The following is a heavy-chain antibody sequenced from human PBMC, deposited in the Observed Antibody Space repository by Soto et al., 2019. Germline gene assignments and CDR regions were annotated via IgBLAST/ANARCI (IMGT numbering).Heavy chain of an antibody. CDR2: FDPEDSKM. J-gene: IGHJ6*02. Sequence: ASVKVSCKVTGYSLSEFSMHWVRQAPGKGLEWMGGFDPEDSKMTPAQKFQGRLTLTEDTSAETAYMELPHLRSEATAVYYCVRMRRQGATWYNSYCMDVWG. D-gene: IGHD1-1*01. CDR1: GYSLSEFS. CDR3: VRMRRQGATWYNSYCMDV. V-gene: IGHV1-24*01.